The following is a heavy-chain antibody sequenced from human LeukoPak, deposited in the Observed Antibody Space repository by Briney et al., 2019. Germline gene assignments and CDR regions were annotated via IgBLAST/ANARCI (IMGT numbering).Heavy chain of an antibody. CDR2: INPNSGGT. V-gene: IGHV1-2*02. Sequence: GASVKVSCKASGYTFTGYYMHWVRQAPGQGLEWMGWINPNSGGTNYAQKFQGRGTMTRDTSISTAYMELSRLRSDDTAVYYCARDPYDSSGYLFDYWGQGTLVTVSS. CDR1: GYTFTGYY. D-gene: IGHD3-22*01. CDR3: ARDPYDSSGYLFDY. J-gene: IGHJ4*02.